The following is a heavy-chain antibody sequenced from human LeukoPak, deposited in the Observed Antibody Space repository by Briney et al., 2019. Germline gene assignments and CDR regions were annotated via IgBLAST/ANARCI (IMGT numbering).Heavy chain of an antibody. CDR3: ARRPSSSGYYYYYMDV. Sequence: GGSLRLSCPASGFTFSDYYMSWIRQAPGKGLGWVSYISSSGSTIYYADSVKGRFTISRDNAKNSLYLQMNSLRAEDTPVYYCARRPSSSGYYYYYMDVWGKGTTVTVSS. D-gene: IGHD6-13*01. CDR2: ISSSGSTI. J-gene: IGHJ6*03. V-gene: IGHV3-11*01. CDR1: GFTFSDYY.